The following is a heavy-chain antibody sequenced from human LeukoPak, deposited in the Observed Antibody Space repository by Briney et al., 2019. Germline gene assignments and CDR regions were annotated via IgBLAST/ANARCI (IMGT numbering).Heavy chain of an antibody. Sequence: GGSLRLSCAASGFTFSSYGMHWVRQAPGKGLEWVAFIRYDGSNKYYADSVKGRFTISRDNSKNTLYLQMNSLRAEDTAVYCCAKDHLGYCSSTSCSGGSDYWGQGTLVTVSS. CDR3: AKDHLGYCSSTSCSGGSDY. CDR2: IRYDGSNK. D-gene: IGHD2-2*01. CDR1: GFTFSSYG. V-gene: IGHV3-30*02. J-gene: IGHJ4*02.